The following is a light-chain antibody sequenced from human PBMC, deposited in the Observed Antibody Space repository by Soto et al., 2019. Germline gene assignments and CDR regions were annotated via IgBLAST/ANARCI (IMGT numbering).Light chain of an antibody. V-gene: IGKV3-20*01. J-gene: IGKJ3*01. CDR3: QQYGSSPKGFT. CDR1: QSVSSSY. CDR2: GAS. Sequence: VLPQSPGTLSLSPGERATLSCRASQSVSSSYLAWYQQKPGQAPRLLIYGASSRATGIPVRFSGSGSGTDFTLTISRLEPEDFAVYYCQQYGSSPKGFTFGPGTKVDIK.